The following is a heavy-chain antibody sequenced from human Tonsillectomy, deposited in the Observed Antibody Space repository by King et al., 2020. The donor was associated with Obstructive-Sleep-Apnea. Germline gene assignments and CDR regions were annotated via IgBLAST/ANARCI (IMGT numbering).Heavy chain of an antibody. CDR3: AKAWTVTTLQCACDY. CDR2: ILYEGYKE. J-gene: IGHJ4*02. CDR1: GFTFSSYG. V-gene: IGHV3-30*18. D-gene: IGHD4-17*01. Sequence: VQLVESGGGVVQPGRSLRLSCAASGFTFSSYGMHWVRQAPGKGLEGVAVILYEGYKEFYGDSLKGRLTISRDSSRNTLCLQMNSLRPEDTAVYYCAKAWTVTTLQCACDYWGQGTLVTVSS.